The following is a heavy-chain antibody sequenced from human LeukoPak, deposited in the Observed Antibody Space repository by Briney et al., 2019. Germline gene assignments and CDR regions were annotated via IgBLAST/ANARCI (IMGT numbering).Heavy chain of an antibody. D-gene: IGHD5-18*01. J-gene: IGHJ4*02. CDR3: ARDQGDVDTAMDPFDY. CDR1: GGTFSSYA. V-gene: IGHV1-69*04. CDR2: IIPILGIA. Sequence: ASVKVSCKASGGTFSSYAISWVRQAPGQGLGWMGRIIPILGIANYAQKFQGRVTITADKSTSTAYMELSSLRSEDTAVYCCARDQGDVDTAMDPFDYWGQGTLVTVSS.